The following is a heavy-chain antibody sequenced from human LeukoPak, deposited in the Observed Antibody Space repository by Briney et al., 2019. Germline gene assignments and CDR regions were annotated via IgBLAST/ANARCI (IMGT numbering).Heavy chain of an antibody. V-gene: IGHV3-9*01. D-gene: IGHD6-19*01. CDR1: GSTFDDYA. J-gene: IGHJ4*02. Sequence: SLRLSCAASGSTFDDYAMHWVRQAPGKGLERVSGISWNSGSIGYADSVKGRFTISRDNAKNSLYLQMNSLRAEDTALYYCAKVTRSSGWYTAAYFDYWGQGTLVTVSS. CDR3: AKVTRSSGWYTAAYFDY. CDR2: ISWNSGSI.